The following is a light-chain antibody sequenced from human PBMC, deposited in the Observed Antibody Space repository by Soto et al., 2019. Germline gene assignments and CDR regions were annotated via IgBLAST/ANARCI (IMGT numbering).Light chain of an antibody. J-gene: IGLJ2*01. CDR3: QVWDSSDHVV. Sequence: SYALTQTPSVSVAPGQTARISCGGNNLGSRSVNWYQQKPGQAPVLVIYYHSDRPSGIPERLSASKSENTASLTISRVEAGDEADYYCQVWDSSDHVVFGGGTQLTVL. CDR1: NLGSRS. CDR2: YHS. V-gene: IGLV3-21*04.